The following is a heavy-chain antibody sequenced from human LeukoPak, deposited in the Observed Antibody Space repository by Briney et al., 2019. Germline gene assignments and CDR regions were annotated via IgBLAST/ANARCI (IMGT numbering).Heavy chain of an antibody. Sequence: WGSLRLSCAASGFTFRSYAMSWVRQAPGQGLEWVSGISGSGGSTYYADSVKGRFTISRDNSKNTLYLQMNSLRAEDTAVFFFKQKTAYEILTGGDYWGQGTLVTVSS. CDR1: GFTFRSYA. CDR2: ISGSGGST. D-gene: IGHD3-9*01. J-gene: IGHJ4*02. V-gene: IGHV3-23*01. CDR3: KQKTAYEILTGGDY.